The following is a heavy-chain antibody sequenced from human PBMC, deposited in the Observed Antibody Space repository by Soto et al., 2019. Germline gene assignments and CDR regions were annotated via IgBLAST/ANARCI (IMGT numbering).Heavy chain of an antibody. CDR2: IWYDGSNK. CDR3: AREIPSSIADPSYFDY. CDR1: GFTFSSYG. V-gene: IGHV3-33*01. D-gene: IGHD6-6*01. Sequence: GGSLRLSCAASGFTFSSYGMHWVRQAPGKGLEWVAVIWYDGSNKYYADSVKGRFTISRDNSKNTLYLQMNSLRAEDTAVYYCAREIPSSIADPSYFDYWGQGTLVTVSS. J-gene: IGHJ4*02.